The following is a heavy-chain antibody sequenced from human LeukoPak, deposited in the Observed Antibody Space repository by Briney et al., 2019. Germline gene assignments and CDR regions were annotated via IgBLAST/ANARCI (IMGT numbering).Heavy chain of an antibody. J-gene: IGHJ3*02. CDR2: IRYDGSNK. CDR1: GFTFSSYG. Sequence: PGGSLRLSCAASGFTFSSYGMHWVRQAPGKGLEWVAFIRYDGSNKYYADSVKGRFTISRDNSKNTLYLQMNSLRAEDTAVYYCATKSLRNYYYDSSGYYGDSFDIWGQGTMVTVSS. D-gene: IGHD3-22*01. V-gene: IGHV3-30*02. CDR3: ATKSLRNYYYDSSGYYGDSFDI.